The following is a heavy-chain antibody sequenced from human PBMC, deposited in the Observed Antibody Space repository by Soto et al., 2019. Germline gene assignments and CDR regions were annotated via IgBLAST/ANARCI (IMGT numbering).Heavy chain of an antibody. CDR3: ARGLNVARNTTLQRYRPKPQTSQPRKTYYYYMDV. D-gene: IGHD1-26*01. V-gene: IGHV4-34*01. Sequence: SETLSLTCAVYGGSFSGYYWSWIRQPPGKGLEWIGEINHSGSTNYNPSLKSRVTISVDTSKNQFSLKLSSVTAADTAVYYCARGLNVARNTTLQRYRPKPQTSQPRKTYYYYMDVWGKGTTVTVSS. J-gene: IGHJ6*03. CDR1: GGSFSGYY. CDR2: INHSGST.